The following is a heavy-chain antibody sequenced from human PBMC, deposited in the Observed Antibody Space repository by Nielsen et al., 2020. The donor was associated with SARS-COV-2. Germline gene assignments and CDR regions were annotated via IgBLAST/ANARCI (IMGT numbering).Heavy chain of an antibody. J-gene: IGHJ6*02. D-gene: IGHD4-11*01. V-gene: IGHV3-53*01. CDR2: IYISGGT. Sequence: GGSLRLSCAASGFNVSSHYMSWVRQAPGKGLDWVSLIYISGGTYYADSVKGRFIVSRDNSTNTVYLQMNSLRAEDTAIYYCAKHITTETTFYGMDVWGQGTTVTVS. CDR1: GFNVSSHY. CDR3: AKHITTETTFYGMDV.